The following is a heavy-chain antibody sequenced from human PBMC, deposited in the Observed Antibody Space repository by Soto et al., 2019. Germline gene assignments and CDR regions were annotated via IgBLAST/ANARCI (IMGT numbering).Heavy chain of an antibody. CDR1: GGSISSSSYY. CDR2: IYYSGST. V-gene: IGHV4-39*02. D-gene: IGHD1-1*01. CDR3: ARDFPDGTPNHYGMDV. J-gene: IGHJ6*02. Sequence: PSETLSLTCTVSGGSISSSSYYWGWIRQPPWKGLEWIGSIYYSGSTYYNPSLKSRVTISVDTSKNQFSLKLSSVTAADTAVYYCARDFPDGTPNHYGMDVWGQGTTVTVSS.